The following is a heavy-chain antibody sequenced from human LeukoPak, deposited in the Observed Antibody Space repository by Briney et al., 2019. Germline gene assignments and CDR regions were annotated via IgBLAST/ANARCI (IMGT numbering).Heavy chain of an antibody. D-gene: IGHD3-10*01. CDR3: ARSRIYYGSGSQYYSDY. Sequence: GASVKVSCKASGYTFTGYYMHWVRQAPGQGLEWMGWINPNSGGTNYAQKFQGWVTMTRDTSISTAYMELSRLRSDDTAVYYCARSRIYYGSGSQYYSDYWGQGTLVTVSS. CDR1: GYTFTGYY. V-gene: IGHV1-2*04. J-gene: IGHJ4*02. CDR2: INPNSGGT.